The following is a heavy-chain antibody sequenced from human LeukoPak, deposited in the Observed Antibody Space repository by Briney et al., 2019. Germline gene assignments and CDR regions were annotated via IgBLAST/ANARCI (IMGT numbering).Heavy chain of an antibody. D-gene: IGHD3-3*01. CDR3: ARVNPTYYDFWSGYYRAHAFDI. Sequence: PGGSLRLSCAASGFTFSDYYMSWIRQAPGKGLEWVSYISSSGSTIYYADSVKGRFTISRDNAKNSLYLQMNSLRAEDTAVYYCARVNPTYYDFWSGYYRAHAFDIWGQGTMVTVSS. J-gene: IGHJ3*02. CDR2: ISSSGSTI. V-gene: IGHV3-11*04. CDR1: GFTFSDYY.